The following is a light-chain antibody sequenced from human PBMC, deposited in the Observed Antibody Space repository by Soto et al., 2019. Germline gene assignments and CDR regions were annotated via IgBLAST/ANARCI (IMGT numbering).Light chain of an antibody. CDR1: QTISSW. Sequence: IQMTHSPSTLSVSVLDIVTITFRASQTISSWLAWYQQKPGKAPKLLIYKASTLKSGVPSRFSGSGSGTEFTLTISSLQPEDFATYYCQQLNSYPSITFGQGTRLEIK. CDR2: KAS. J-gene: IGKJ5*01. CDR3: QQLNSYPSIT. V-gene: IGKV1-5*03.